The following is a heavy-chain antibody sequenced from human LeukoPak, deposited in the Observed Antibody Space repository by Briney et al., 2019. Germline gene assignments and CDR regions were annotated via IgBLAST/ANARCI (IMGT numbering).Heavy chain of an antibody. J-gene: IGHJ4*02. D-gene: IGHD5-24*01. CDR3: ARGMATPFFDY. CDR1: GGSFSGYY. Sequence: SETLSLTCAVCGGSFSGYYWSWIRQPPGKGLEWIGEINHSGSTNYNPSLKSRVTISVDTSKNQFSLKLSSVTAADTAVYYCARGMATPFFDYWGQGTLVTVSS. CDR2: INHSGST. V-gene: IGHV4-34*01.